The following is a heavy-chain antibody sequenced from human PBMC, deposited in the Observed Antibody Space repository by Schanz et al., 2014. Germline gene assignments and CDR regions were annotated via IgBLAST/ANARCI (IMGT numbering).Heavy chain of an antibody. CDR1: GFTFTNLG. Sequence: QVQLVESGGGVVQPGGSLRLSCAASGFTFTNLGMHWIRQAPGKGLEWVALISHDGSNKNSADSVKGRFTISRDNSKNTLYLQMNSLRGDDTAIYYCVKGGTNTLDSWGQGTLVTVSS. CDR3: VKGGTNTLDS. CDR2: ISHDGSNK. V-gene: IGHV3-30*18. J-gene: IGHJ4*02.